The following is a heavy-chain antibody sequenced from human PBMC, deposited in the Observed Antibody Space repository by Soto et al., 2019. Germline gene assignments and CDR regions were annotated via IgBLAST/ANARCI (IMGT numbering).Heavy chain of an antibody. CDR3: AGAPNWAFFAF. V-gene: IGHV4-59*01. J-gene: IGHJ4*02. CDR2: IYYTGST. Sequence: SETLSLTCTVSSGSIGTYYWSWIRQPPGKGLEWIGYIYYTGSTNYNPSLKTRVAISMDTSKNQFSLNLSSVTAADTAVYYCAGAPNWAFFAFWGRGTLVTVSS. D-gene: IGHD1-1*01. CDR1: SGSIGTYY.